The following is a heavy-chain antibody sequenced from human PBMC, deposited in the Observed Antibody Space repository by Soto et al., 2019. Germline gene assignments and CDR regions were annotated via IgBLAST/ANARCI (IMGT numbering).Heavy chain of an antibody. J-gene: IGHJ4*02. V-gene: IGHV3-30*18. CDR2: ISYDGSNK. CDR3: AKDQDYGDYGGYFDY. Sequence: QVQLVESGGGVVQPGRSLRLSCAASGFTFSSYGMHWVRQAPGKGLEWVAVISYDGSNKYYADSVKGRFTISRDNSKNTLYLQMIGLRAEDTAVYYCAKDQDYGDYGGYFDYWGQGTLVTVSS. D-gene: IGHD4-17*01. CDR1: GFTFSSYG.